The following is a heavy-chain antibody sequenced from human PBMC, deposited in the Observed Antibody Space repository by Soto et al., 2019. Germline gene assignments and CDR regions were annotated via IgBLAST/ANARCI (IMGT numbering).Heavy chain of an antibody. V-gene: IGHV1-8*01. CDR3: ARSKYYDFWSGYYPGGYYYGMDV. J-gene: IGHJ6*02. D-gene: IGHD3-3*01. CDR2: MNPNSGNT. CDR1: GYTFTSYD. Sequence: QVQLVQSGAEVKKPGASVKVSCKASGYTFTSYDINWVRQATGQGLEWMGWMNPNSGNTGYAQKFQGRVTMTRNTSISTAYMELSSLSSEGTAVYYCARSKYYDFWSGYYPGGYYYGMDVWGQGTTVTVSS.